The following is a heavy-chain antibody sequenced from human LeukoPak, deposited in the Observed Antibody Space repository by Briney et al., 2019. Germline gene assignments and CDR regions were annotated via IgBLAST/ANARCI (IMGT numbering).Heavy chain of an antibody. D-gene: IGHD5-24*01. J-gene: IGHJ4*02. CDR3: ARRAGYNFFDY. CDR1: GGSISSYY. CDR2: IYTSGST. Sequence: SETLSLTCTVSGGSISSYYWSWVRQPAGKGLEWIGRIYTSGSTNYNPYLKSRLTMSVDTSKNQFSLKLSSVTAADTAVYYCARRAGYNFFDYWGQGTLVTVSS. V-gene: IGHV4-4*07.